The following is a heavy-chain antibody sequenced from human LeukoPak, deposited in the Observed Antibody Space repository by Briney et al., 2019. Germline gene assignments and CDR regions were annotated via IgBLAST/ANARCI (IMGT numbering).Heavy chain of an antibody. CDR1: GFTFSSYA. Sequence: GGSLRLSCAASGFTFSSYAMSWVRQAPGKGLEWVSVISVGGGGTTYADSVKGRFTISRDNSKNTLYLQMNSLRAEDTAVYYCARGVGVDYWGQGTLVTVSS. D-gene: IGHD3-16*01. CDR2: ISVGGGGT. J-gene: IGHJ4*02. CDR3: ARGVGVDY. V-gene: IGHV3-23*01.